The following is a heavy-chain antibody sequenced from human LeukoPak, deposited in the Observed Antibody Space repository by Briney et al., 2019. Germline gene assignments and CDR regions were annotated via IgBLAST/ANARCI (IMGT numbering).Heavy chain of an antibody. D-gene: IGHD6-25*01. CDR3: ARAQSGYSSGWYGLDV. CDR2: ISYSGSA. Sequence: SETLSLTCTVSGGSIFSYYWSWIRQPPGKGLEWIGYISYSGSANYNPSLKSRVTISVDTSKNQFSLRLSSVTAADTAVYYCARAQSGYSSGWYGLDVWGQGTTVTVSS. J-gene: IGHJ6*02. V-gene: IGHV4-59*01. CDR1: GGSIFSYY.